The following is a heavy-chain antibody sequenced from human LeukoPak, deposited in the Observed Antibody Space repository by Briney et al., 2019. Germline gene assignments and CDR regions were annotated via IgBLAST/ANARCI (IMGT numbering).Heavy chain of an antibody. CDR2: IYSSGDT. D-gene: IGHD2-15*01. CDR3: ARDLRYCSGSTCYSGFDS. V-gene: IGHV4-4*07. CDR1: GGSINTYH. Sequence: PSETLSLTCTVSGGSINTYHWSWIRQPAVKGLEWIGHIYSSGDTNYNPSFKSRVTMSVDKSRNEVSLQLTSVTAADTAVYYCARDLRYCSGSTCYSGFDSWGQGTLVTVSS. J-gene: IGHJ4*02.